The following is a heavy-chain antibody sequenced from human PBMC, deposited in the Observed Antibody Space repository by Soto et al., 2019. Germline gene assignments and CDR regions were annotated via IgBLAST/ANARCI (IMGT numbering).Heavy chain of an antibody. CDR3: AKNYFLDS. V-gene: IGHV3-23*01. D-gene: IGHD3-10*01. CDR2: ISTDGGGT. CDR1: GFPFSRFA. Sequence: EVHLLDSGGGSVQPGGSLRLSCDASGFPFSRFAMTWVRQAPGKGLEWVSSISTDGGGTYYADSVKGRFTISRDNSRNTLYLQMTSLTAADTALYYCAKNYFLDSWGQGTLVTVSS. J-gene: IGHJ5*01.